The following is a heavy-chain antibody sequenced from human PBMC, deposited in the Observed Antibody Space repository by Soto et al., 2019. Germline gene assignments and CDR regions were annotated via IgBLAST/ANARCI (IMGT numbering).Heavy chain of an antibody. Sequence: SETLSLTCTVSGTSISSYYWSWIRQPPGKGLEWIANIHYSVTTNYNPSLASRVTLSVDTSKNQFSPKMTSVTAADRALYFCARYNSYAIDYWGRGTRVTFSS. CDR2: IHYSVTT. CDR3: ARYNSYAIDY. D-gene: IGHD2-8*01. J-gene: IGHJ4*02. CDR1: GTSISSYY. V-gene: IGHV4-59*01.